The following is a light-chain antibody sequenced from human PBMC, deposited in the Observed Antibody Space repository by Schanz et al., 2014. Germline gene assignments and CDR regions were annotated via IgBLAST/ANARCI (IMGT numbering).Light chain of an antibody. J-gene: IGLJ2*01. CDR1: SSDVGDYNY. V-gene: IGLV2-8*01. CDR3: SSHAGSKVV. Sequence: QSALTQPPSASGSPGQSVTISCTGTSSDVGDYNYVSWYQQHPGKAPKLMIYEVNKRPSGVPDRFSGSKSGNTASLTVSGLQAEDEADYYCSSHAGSKVVFGGGTKLTVL. CDR2: EVN.